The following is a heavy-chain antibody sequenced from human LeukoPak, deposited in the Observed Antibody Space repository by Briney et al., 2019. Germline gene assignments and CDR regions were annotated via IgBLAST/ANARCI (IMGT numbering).Heavy chain of an antibody. V-gene: IGHV1-46*01. Sequence: GASVKVSCKASGYTFTSYYMHWVRQAPGQGLXXXXXXXXSGGSTSYAQKFQGRVTMTRDTSTSTVYMELSSLRSEDTAVYYCARVAYDYVWGSYSHYFDYWGQGTLVTVSS. D-gene: IGHD3-16*01. J-gene: IGHJ4*02. CDR3: ARVAYDYVWGSYSHYFDY. CDR2: XXXSGGST. CDR1: GYTFTSYY.